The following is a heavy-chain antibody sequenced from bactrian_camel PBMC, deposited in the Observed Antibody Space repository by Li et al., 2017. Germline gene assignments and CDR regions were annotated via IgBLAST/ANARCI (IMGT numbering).Heavy chain of an antibody. V-gene: IGHV3S53*01. D-gene: IGHD3*01. Sequence: RPDCTASGNNVDKYCLGWYRQAPGKEREGVATIETDGTTIYADSVKDRFTISKGNAKTVVYLQMNSLKPEVTAIYFCAARWPSTANCDSDLHEYNYWGQGTQVTVS. CDR1: GNNVDKYC. CDR2: IETDGTT. J-gene: IGHJ4*01. CDR3: AARWPSTANCDSDLHEYNY.